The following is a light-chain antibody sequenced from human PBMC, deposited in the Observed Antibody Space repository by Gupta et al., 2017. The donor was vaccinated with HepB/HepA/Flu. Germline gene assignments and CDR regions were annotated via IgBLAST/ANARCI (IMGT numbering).Light chain of an antibody. CDR2: EVS. CDR3: CSYAGGSTCV. Sequence: SAPTPPASVAGSPGQSITISCTGTSSDVGSYNLVSWYQQPPGKAPKLMIYEVSERPSGVSTRFSGSKSGNTASLTISGLQAEDEADYYCCSYAGGSTCVFGGGTKVTVL. V-gene: IGLV2-23*02. J-gene: IGLJ2*01. CDR1: SSDVGSYNL.